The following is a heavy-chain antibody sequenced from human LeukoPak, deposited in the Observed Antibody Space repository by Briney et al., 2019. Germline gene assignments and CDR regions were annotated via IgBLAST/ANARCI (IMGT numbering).Heavy chain of an antibody. D-gene: IGHD1-7*01. J-gene: IGHJ6*03. CDR3: VRQNSDYYYYYLDV. CDR2: INHSGST. Sequence: SETLSLTCAVYGGSFSGYYWSWIRQPPGKGLEWIGEINHSGSTNYNPSLKSRVTISVDTSKNQFSLKLSSVTAADTAVYYCVRQNSDYYYYYLDVWGEGTTVIVS. CDR1: GGSFSGYY. V-gene: IGHV4-34*01.